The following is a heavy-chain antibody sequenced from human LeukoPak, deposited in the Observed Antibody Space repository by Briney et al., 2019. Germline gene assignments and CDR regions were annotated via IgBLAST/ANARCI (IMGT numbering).Heavy chain of an antibody. D-gene: IGHD1-1*01. V-gene: IGHV3-74*01. J-gene: IGHJ4*02. CDR1: GFTFSSYW. CDR3: ARGPANEYYFDY. Sequence: GGSLRLSCTASGFTFSSYWMHWVRQAPGKGLVWVSRINTDGSNTRNADSVKGRFTISRDNAKNTLYLQMNSLRAEDTAVYYCARGPANEYYFDYWGQGTLVTVSS. CDR2: INTDGSNT.